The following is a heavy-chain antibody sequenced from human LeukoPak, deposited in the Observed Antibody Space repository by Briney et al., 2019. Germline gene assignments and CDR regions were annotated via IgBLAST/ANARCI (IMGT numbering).Heavy chain of an antibody. D-gene: IGHD2-2*01. CDR1: GGTXSSYA. V-gene: IGHV1-69*01. Sequence: SVKVSCKASGGTXSSYAISRVRQAPGQGLEWMEGIIAIFGTANYAQKFQGRVTITADESTSTAYMELSSLGSEDTAVYYCARVGVPAANYYFDYWGQGTLVTVSS. CDR2: IIAIFGTA. J-gene: IGHJ4*02. CDR3: ARVGVPAANYYFDY.